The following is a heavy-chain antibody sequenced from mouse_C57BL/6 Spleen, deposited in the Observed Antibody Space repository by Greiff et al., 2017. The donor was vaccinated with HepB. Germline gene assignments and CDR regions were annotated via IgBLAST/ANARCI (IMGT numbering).Heavy chain of an antibody. D-gene: IGHD2-1*01. CDR3: ARSLYVNYRVYAMDY. V-gene: IGHV1-63*01. Sequence: VQLQQSGAELVRPGTSVKMSCKASGYTFTNYWIGWAKQRPGHGLEWIGDIYPGGGYTNYNEKFKGKATLTADKSSSTAYMQFSSLTSEDSAIYYCARSLYVNYRVYAMDYWGQGTSVTVSS. CDR2: IYPGGGYT. CDR1: GYTFTNYW. J-gene: IGHJ4*01.